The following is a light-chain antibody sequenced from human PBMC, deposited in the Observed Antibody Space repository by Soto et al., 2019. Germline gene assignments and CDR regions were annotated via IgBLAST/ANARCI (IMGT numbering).Light chain of an antibody. CDR1: QSSSTW. V-gene: IGKV1-5*03. J-gene: IGKJ4*01. CDR3: QRHCNYPLT. Sequence: DIQMTQSPSTLSASVGDRVTISCRASQSSSTWLAWYHQKPGKAPKLLIYKASSLKSVIPTMLSVRGSWTDFTLTIRSLQRDYFATYNCQRHCNYPLTFGGGTRVEIK. CDR2: KAS.